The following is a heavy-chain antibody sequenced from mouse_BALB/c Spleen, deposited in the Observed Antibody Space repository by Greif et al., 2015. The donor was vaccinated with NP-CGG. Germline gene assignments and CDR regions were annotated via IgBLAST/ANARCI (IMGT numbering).Heavy chain of an antibody. CDR1: GYTFTSYW. CDR3: ARGYYGSSYWFAY. V-gene: IGHV1-7*01. Sequence: VQLQQSGAELAKPGASVKMSCKASGYTFTSYWMHWVKQRPGQGLEWIGYINPSTGYTEYNQKFKDKATLTADKSSSTAYMQLSSLTSEDSAVYYCARGYYGSSYWFAYWGQGTLVTVSA. J-gene: IGHJ3*01. D-gene: IGHD1-1*01. CDR2: INPSTGYT.